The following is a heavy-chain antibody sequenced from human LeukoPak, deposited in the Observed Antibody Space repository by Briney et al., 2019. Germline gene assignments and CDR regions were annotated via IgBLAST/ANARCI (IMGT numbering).Heavy chain of an antibody. D-gene: IGHD2-2*03. V-gene: IGHV4-34*01. J-gene: IGHJ4*02. CDR3: ARVDIAVVPSSTFDY. CDR2: INHSGST. CDR1: GGSFSGYY. Sequence: SETLSLTCAVYGGSFSGYYWSWIRQPPGKGLEWIGEINHSGSTNYNPSLKSRVTISVDTSKNQFSLKLNSVTAADTAVYYCARVDIAVVPSSTFDYWGQGTLVTVSS.